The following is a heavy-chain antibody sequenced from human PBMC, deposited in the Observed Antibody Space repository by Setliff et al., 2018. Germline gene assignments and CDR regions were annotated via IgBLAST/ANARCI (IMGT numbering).Heavy chain of an antibody. V-gene: IGHV1-69*05. CDR1: GGTFSSYG. CDR3: AREGVDTRSSTDYRYYMDV. J-gene: IGHJ6*03. Sequence: SVKVSCKASGGTFSSYGISWVRQAPGQGLEWMGGTIPMFGSTKYAQKFQERVTIIKDESTRTAYMEVSSLRTEDTAVYYCAREGVDTRSSTDYRYYMDVWGKGTTVTVSS. CDR2: TIPMFGST. D-gene: IGHD5-18*01.